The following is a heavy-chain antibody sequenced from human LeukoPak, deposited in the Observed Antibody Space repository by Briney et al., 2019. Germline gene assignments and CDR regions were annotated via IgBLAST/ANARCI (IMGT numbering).Heavy chain of an antibody. V-gene: IGHV4-34*01. J-gene: IGHJ4*02. Sequence: SETLSLTCAVYGESFSGYYWRWIRQPPGKGLEWIGEINHSGSTNYNPSLKSRVTISVDTSKNQFSLKLSSVTAADTAVYYCARGQNWGSYFDYWGQGTLVTVSS. CDR3: ARGQNWGSYFDY. CDR1: GESFSGYY. CDR2: INHSGST. D-gene: IGHD7-27*01.